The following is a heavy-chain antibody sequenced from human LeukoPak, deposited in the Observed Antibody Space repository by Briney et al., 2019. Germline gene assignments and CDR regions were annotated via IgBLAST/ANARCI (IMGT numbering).Heavy chain of an antibody. D-gene: IGHD2-15*01. Sequence: PGGSLRLSCAASGFTFSDYYMSWIRQAPGKGLEWVSYISSSGSTIYYADSVKGRFTISRDNSKNTLYLQVTRLRAEDTAVYFCAKDRFCSGAGCSDACDMWGQGTMVTVSS. CDR3: AKDRFCSGAGCSDACDM. V-gene: IGHV3-11*01. CDR1: GFTFSDYY. J-gene: IGHJ3*02. CDR2: ISSSGSTI.